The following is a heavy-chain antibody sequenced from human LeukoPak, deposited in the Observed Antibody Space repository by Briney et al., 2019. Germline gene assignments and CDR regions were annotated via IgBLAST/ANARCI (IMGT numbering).Heavy chain of an antibody. CDR2: IYYSGGT. J-gene: IGHJ6*04. Sequence: SETLSLTCTVSGGSISSGGYYWSWIRQHPGKGLEWIGYIYYSGGTKYNPSLKSRVTISVDTSKNQFSLKLSSVTAADTAVYYCARDHLWFGASQGHYGMDVWGKGTTVTVSS. V-gene: IGHV4-61*08. CDR1: GGSISSGGYY. CDR3: ARDHLWFGASQGHYGMDV. D-gene: IGHD3-10*01.